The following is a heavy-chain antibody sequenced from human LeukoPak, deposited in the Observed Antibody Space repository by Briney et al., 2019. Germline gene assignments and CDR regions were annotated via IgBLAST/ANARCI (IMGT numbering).Heavy chain of an antibody. V-gene: IGHV4-59*12. CDR3: ARGSGWGYYDSSGYYLDY. CDR1: GGSISSYY. Sequence: PSETLSLTCTVSGGSISSYYWSWIRQPPGKGLEWIGYIYYSGSTNYNPSLKSRVTISVDTSKNQFSLKLSSVTAADTAVYYCARGSGWGYYDSSGYYLDYWGQGTLVTVSS. D-gene: IGHD3-22*01. CDR2: IYYSGST. J-gene: IGHJ4*02.